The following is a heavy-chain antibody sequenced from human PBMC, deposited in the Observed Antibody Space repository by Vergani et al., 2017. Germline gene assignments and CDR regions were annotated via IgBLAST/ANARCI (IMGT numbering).Heavy chain of an antibody. CDR2: IKHSGST. CDR1: GGSFSGYY. J-gene: IGHJ5*02. D-gene: IGHD3-10*01. V-gene: IGHV4-34*01. CDR3: ARVRCGPITMVRGVIITGWFDP. Sequence: VQLQQWGAGLLKPSETLSLTCAVYGGSFSGYYWSWIRQPPGKGLGWIGEIKHSGSTNYNPALKSRVTISVDTAKNQCSLKLSSVTAADTAVYYCARVRCGPITMVRGVIITGWFDPWGQGTLVTVSA.